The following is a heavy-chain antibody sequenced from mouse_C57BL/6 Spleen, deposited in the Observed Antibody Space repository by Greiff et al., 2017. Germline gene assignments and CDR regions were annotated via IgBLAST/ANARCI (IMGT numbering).Heavy chain of an antibody. CDR1: GYTFTSYW. CDR2: IDPSDSET. D-gene: IGHD3-2*02. V-gene: IGHV1-52*01. CDR3: ERAETAQFYYNY. J-gene: IGHJ2*01. Sequence: QVQLQQPGAELVRPGSSVKLSCKASGYTFTSYWMHWVKQRPIQGLEWIGNIDPSDSETHYNQKFKGKATLTADKSSSTAYMEHIRLTSVDSAVYDCERAETAQFYYNYWGQGTTLTVSS.